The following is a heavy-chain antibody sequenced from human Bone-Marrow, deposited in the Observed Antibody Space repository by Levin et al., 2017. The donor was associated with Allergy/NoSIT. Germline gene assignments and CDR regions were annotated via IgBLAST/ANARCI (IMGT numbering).Heavy chain of an antibody. CDR1: GFTFENHG. CDR2: LSYDGTTE. V-gene: IGHV3-30*18. J-gene: IGHJ4*02. D-gene: IGHD2-21*01. CDR3: AKTGGDHHHRFVS. Sequence: GESLKISCVGSGFTFENHGIHWVRQAPGKGLEWVSVLSYDGTTEYYADSVKGRLTMSRDNSRNTVYLQIQSLRADDTAVYYCAKTGGDHHHRFVSWGQGILDTVSS.